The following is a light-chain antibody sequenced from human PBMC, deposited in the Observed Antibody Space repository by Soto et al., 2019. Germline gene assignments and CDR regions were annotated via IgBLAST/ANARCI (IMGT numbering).Light chain of an antibody. V-gene: IGKV1-39*01. Sequence: DIQMSQSPSSLSASVGDSVTITCRASETIIDYLNWYQQQPGEAPKLLIFSASSLHSGVPSRFRGSGSGTHFTLTISSLQPEDFATYFWQQSFRAPRTFGQGTKLQAK. CDR2: SAS. CDR3: QQSFRAPRT. CDR1: ETIIDY. J-gene: IGKJ2*01.